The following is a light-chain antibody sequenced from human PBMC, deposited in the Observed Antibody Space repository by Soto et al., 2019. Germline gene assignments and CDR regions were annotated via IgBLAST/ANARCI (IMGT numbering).Light chain of an antibody. CDR3: QQYGRSPWT. CDR2: GAS. J-gene: IGKJ1*01. V-gene: IGKV3-20*01. Sequence: IVMTQSPSTLSVSPGERATLSCRASQSVNINLAWYQQKPGQAPGLLIYGASSRATGIPDRFSGSGSGTDFTLTISRLEPEDFAVYYCQQYGRSPWTFGQGTKVDI. CDR1: QSVNIN.